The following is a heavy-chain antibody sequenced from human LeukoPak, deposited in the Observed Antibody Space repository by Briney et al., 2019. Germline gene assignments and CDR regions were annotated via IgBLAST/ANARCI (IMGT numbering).Heavy chain of an antibody. J-gene: IGHJ6*02. CDR3: ARVPSYHDTSGGYSAYYYYGLDV. CDR1: GGTFSSYA. V-gene: IGHV1-69*04. Sequence: ASVKVSCKASGGTFSSYAISWVRQAPGQGLEWMGRIIPILGIANYAQKFQGRVTITADKSTSTAYMELSSLRSEDTAVYYCARVPSYHDTSGGYSAYYYYGLDVWGQGTTVTVSS. D-gene: IGHD3-22*01. CDR2: IIPILGIA.